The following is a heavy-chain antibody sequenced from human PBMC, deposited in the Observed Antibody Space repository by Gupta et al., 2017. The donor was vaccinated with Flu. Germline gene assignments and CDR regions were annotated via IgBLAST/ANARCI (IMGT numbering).Heavy chain of an antibody. CDR3: ARLGGDCSSTSCYNYYYYGMDV. J-gene: IGHJ6*02. Sequence: EVQLVQSGAEVKKPGESLKISCTGSGYRFTSYWIGWFSQMPGKGLEWMGIIYPGDSDTRYSPSFQGQVTISADKSISTAYLQWSSLKASDTAMYYCARLGGDCSSTSCYNYYYYGMDVWGQGTTVTASS. CDR2: IYPGDSDT. V-gene: IGHV5-51*03. D-gene: IGHD2-2*02. CDR1: GYRFTSYW.